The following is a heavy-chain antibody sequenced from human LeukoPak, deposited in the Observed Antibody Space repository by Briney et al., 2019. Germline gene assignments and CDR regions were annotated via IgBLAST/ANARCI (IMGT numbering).Heavy chain of an antibody. V-gene: IGHV1-8*03. CDR2: MNPNSGNT. Sequence: ASVKVSCKXSGYTFTSYDINWVRQATGQGLEWMGWMNPNSGNTGYAQKFQGRVTITRNTSISTAYMELSSLRSEDTAVYYCARAPRITMVRGVIYWFDPWGQGPLVTVSS. J-gene: IGHJ5*02. CDR1: GYTFTSYD. D-gene: IGHD3-10*01. CDR3: ARAPRITMVRGVIYWFDP.